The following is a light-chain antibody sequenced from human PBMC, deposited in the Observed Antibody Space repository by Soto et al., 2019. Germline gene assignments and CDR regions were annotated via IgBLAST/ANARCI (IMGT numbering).Light chain of an antibody. CDR1: QSISDW. J-gene: IGKJ2*01. CDR3: QQYKSAT. CDR2: DAS. V-gene: IGKV1-5*01. Sequence: DIQMTQYPSTLSASVGDRVTITCRASQSISDWLAWYQQIPGKAPKLLIYDASTLQSGVPSRFSGSGSGTEFTLTISSLQPYDSATSFCQQYKSATFGQGTKLEIE.